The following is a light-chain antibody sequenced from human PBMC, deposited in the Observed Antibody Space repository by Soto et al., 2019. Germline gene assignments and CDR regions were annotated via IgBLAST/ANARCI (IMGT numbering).Light chain of an antibody. CDR1: SSDVGGYNY. V-gene: IGLV2-14*01. Sequence: QSVLAQPASVSGSPGQSITISCTGTSSDVGGYNYVSWYQQRPGKAPKLMIYEVSNRPSGVSNRFSGSKSGNTASLTISGLHAEDEADYYCASYTSSSSYVFGTGTKVTVL. J-gene: IGLJ1*01. CDR2: EVS. CDR3: ASYTSSSSYV.